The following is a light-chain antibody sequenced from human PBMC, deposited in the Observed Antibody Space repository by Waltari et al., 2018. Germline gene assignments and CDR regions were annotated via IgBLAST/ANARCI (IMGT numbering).Light chain of an antibody. Sequence: EIVMTQSPATLSVSPGKIATFPCRASQYVSNNLAWYQHKPGQAPRLLISGASTRASGVPARFSGSGSGTEFTLTISSLQSEDSAVYYCQQYNVWPPSTFGQGTKLEIK. CDR3: QQYNVWPPST. CDR1: QYVSNN. J-gene: IGKJ2*02. CDR2: GAS. V-gene: IGKV3-15*01.